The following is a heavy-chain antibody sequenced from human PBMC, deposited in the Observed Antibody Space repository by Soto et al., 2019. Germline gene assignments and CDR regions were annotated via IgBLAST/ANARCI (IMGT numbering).Heavy chain of an antibody. D-gene: IGHD1-1*01. J-gene: IGHJ5*02. CDR1: GGPISSGGYY. CDR2: IYYSGST. V-gene: IGHV4-31*03. CDR3: ARDTGATGTTDAWFDP. Sequence: QVQLQESGPGLVKPSQTLSLTCTVSGGPISSGGYYWSWIRQHPGKGLEWIGYIYYSGSTYYNPSLKSRVTISVDTSKNQFSLKLSSVTAADTAVYYCARDTGATGTTDAWFDPWGQGTLVTVSS.